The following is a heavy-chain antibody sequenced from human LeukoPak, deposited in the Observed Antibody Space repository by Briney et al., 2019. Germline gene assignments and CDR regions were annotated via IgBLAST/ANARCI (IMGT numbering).Heavy chain of an antibody. Sequence: SETLSLTCAVYGGSFSGYYWSWIRQPPGKGLEWIGEINHSGSTNYNPSLKSRVTISVDTSKNQFSLKLSPVTAADTAVYYCARDSSSWTLSTFDYWGQGTLVTVSS. J-gene: IGHJ4*02. CDR1: GGSFSGYY. CDR3: ARDSSSWTLSTFDY. CDR2: INHSGST. D-gene: IGHD6-13*01. V-gene: IGHV4-34*01.